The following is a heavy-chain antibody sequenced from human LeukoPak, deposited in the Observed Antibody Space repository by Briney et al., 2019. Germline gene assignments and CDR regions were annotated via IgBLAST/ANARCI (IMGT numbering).Heavy chain of an antibody. CDR1: GFTFSSYG. V-gene: IGHV3-33*01. CDR2: IWYDGTNK. D-gene: IGHD2-21*02. Sequence: PGGSLRLSCAASGFTFSSYGMHWVRQAPGKGLEGVAIIWYDGTNKYYAASVKGRFTISRDNSKNTLYLQMNSLRAEDTAVYYCARDSCGGDCYPYTFDYWGQGTLVTVSS. CDR3: ARDSCGGDCYPYTFDY. J-gene: IGHJ4*02.